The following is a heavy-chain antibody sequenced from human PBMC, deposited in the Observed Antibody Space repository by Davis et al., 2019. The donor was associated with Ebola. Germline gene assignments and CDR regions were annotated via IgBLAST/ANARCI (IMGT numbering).Heavy chain of an antibody. J-gene: IGHJ3*02. Sequence: GESLPISCAASGFPFSTYAFSWFRQAPGKGLEWFSAISGSGGSTYSADSVTGRFTISRDNSKNTLYLQMNSLRAEDTAIYYCAKDKNYDFWSGYPHDAFDIWGQGTMVTVSS. CDR2: ISGSGGST. V-gene: IGHV3-23*01. CDR3: AKDKNYDFWSGYPHDAFDI. CDR1: GFPFSTYA. D-gene: IGHD3-3*01.